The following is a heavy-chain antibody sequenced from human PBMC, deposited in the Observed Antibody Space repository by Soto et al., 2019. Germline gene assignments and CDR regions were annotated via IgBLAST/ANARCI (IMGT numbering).Heavy chain of an antibody. CDR1: DNSISTFD. D-gene: IGHD6-19*01. Sequence: ASVKPSCKDSDNSISTFDLSWVRQAPGQGLEWMGSVSPYNGYTDYAQNLQGRVTMTTDRDTSTAYLELRSLRSDDTAVYYCARGGAVASAIDSWGQGTLVTVSS. V-gene: IGHV1-18*01. J-gene: IGHJ4*02. CDR2: VSPYNGYT. CDR3: ARGGAVASAIDS.